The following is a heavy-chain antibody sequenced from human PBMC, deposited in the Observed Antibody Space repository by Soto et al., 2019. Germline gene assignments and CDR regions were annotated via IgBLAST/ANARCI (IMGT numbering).Heavy chain of an antibody. D-gene: IGHD1-1*01. CDR2: IYYSGST. J-gene: IGHJ6*02. CDR3: ARDRNEMGTRPKTYYYGMDV. Sequence: SETLSLTCTVSGGSVSSGSYYWSWIRQPPGKGLEWIGYIYYSGSTNYNPSLKSRVTISVDTSKNQFSLKLSSVTAADTAVYYCARDRNEMGTRPKTYYYGMDVWGQGTTVTVSS. CDR1: GGSVSSGSYY. V-gene: IGHV4-61*01.